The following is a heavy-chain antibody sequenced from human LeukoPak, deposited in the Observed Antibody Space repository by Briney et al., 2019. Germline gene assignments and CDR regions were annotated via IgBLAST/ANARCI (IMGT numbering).Heavy chain of an antibody. D-gene: IGHD3-10*01. CDR1: GGSIRSSNW. V-gene: IGHV4-4*02. Sequence: PSETLSLTCAVSGGSIRSSNWWSWVRQPPGKGLEWIGEIYHSGSTNYNPSLKSRVTISVDTSKNQFSLKLSSVTAADTAVYYCARDYWFGELFDYWGQGTLVTVSS. CDR3: ARDYWFGELFDY. J-gene: IGHJ4*02. CDR2: IYHSGST.